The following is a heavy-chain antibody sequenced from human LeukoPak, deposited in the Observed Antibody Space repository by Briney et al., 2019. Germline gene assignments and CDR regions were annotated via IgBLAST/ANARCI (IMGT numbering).Heavy chain of an antibody. CDR1: GYSISSGYY. D-gene: IGHD3-3*01. V-gene: IGHV4-38-2*02. CDR3: ARATRITIFGVPLGDAFDI. CDR2: IYHSGSM. J-gene: IGHJ3*02. Sequence: SETLSLTCTVSGYSISSGYYWGWIRQPPGKGLEWIASIYHSGSMYNNPSLRSRVTLSVDTSKNQFSLKLSSVTAADTAVYYCARATRITIFGVPLGDAFDIWGQGTMVTVSS.